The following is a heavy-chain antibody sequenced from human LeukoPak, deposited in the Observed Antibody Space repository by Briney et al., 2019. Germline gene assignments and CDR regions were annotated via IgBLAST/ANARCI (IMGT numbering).Heavy chain of an antibody. CDR2: ISAYNGNT. J-gene: IGHJ4*02. CDR1: GYTFTTHD. V-gene: IGHV1-18*01. Sequence: ASVKVSCKASGYTFTTHDINWVRQATGQGLEWMGWISAYNGNTNYAQKLQGRVTMTTDTSTSTAYMELRSLRSDDTAVYYCARDLATTIDYWGQGTLVTVSS. CDR3: ARDLATTIDY. D-gene: IGHD5-24*01.